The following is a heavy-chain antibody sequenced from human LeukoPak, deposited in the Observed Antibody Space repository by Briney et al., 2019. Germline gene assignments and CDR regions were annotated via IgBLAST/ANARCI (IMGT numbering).Heavy chain of an antibody. V-gene: IGHV1-8*01. CDR3: ARWLRYSSGWYEGVDY. CDR1: GYTFTSYD. D-gene: IGHD6-19*01. Sequence: PWASVKVSCKASGYTFTSYDINWVRQATGQGLEWMGWMNPNSGNTGYAQKFQGRVTMTRNTSISTAYMELSSLRSEDTAVYYCARWLRYSSGWYEGVDYWGQGTLVTVFS. CDR2: MNPNSGNT. J-gene: IGHJ4*02.